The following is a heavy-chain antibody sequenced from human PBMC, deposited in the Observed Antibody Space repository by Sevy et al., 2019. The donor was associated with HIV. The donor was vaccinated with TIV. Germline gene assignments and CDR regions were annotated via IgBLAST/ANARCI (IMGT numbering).Heavy chain of an antibody. Sequence: GGSLRLSCEASGFTFSSYAMSWVRQAPGNGLEWVSGISDSGGSTYYADSVKGRFTISRDNSKNTLYLQMNSLRAEDTAVYYCAKRRRDSSGYYFDYWGQGTLVTVSS. CDR3: AKRRRDSSGYYFDY. CDR2: ISDSGGST. V-gene: IGHV3-23*01. D-gene: IGHD3-22*01. CDR1: GFTFSSYA. J-gene: IGHJ4*02.